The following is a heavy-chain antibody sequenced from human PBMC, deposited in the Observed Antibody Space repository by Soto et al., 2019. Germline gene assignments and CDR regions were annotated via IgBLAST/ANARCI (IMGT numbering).Heavy chain of an antibody. CDR1: GGSISSSSYY. Sequence: SETLSLTCTVSGGSISSSSYYWGWIRQPPGKGLEWIGSIYYSGSTYYNPSLKSRVTISVDTSKNQFSLKLSSVTAADTAVYYCARLVIVVVVAATSGNWFDPWGQGTLVTV. J-gene: IGHJ5*02. CDR3: ARLVIVVVVAATSGNWFDP. CDR2: IYYSGST. V-gene: IGHV4-39*01. D-gene: IGHD2-15*01.